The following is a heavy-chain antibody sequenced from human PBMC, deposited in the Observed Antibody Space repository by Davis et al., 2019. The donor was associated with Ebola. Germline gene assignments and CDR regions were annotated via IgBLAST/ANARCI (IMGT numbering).Heavy chain of an antibody. V-gene: IGHV1-8*02. Sequence: AASVKVSCKASGYTFTSYGISWVRQATGQGLEWMGWMNPNSGNTGYAQKFQGRVTMTRNTSISTAYMELSSLRSEDTAVYYCAISAYYYYYGMDVWGQGTTVTVSS. J-gene: IGHJ6*02. CDR3: AISAYYYYYGMDV. CDR2: MNPNSGNT. CDR1: GYTFTSYG.